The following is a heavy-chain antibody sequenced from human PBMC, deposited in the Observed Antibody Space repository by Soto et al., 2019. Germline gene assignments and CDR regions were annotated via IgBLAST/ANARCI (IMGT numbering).Heavy chain of an antibody. CDR2: ISAYNGNT. CDR1: GGTFSSYT. J-gene: IGHJ4*02. V-gene: IGHV1-18*01. CDR3: ARDGPPMDY. D-gene: IGHD2-2*01. Sequence: ASVKVSWKASGGTFSSYTISWVRQAPGQGLEWMGWISAYNGNTNYAQKLQGRVTMTTDTSTSTVYMDLRSLRSDDTAVYYCARDGPPMDYWGQGTLVTVSS.